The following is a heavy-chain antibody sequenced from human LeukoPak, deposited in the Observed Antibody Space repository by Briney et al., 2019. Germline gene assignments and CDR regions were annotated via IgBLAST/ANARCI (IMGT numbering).Heavy chain of an antibody. Sequence: SETLSLTCTVSGGSISSGGYYWSWIRQHPGKGLEWFGYIYYSGSTYYNPSLKSRVTISVDTSKNQFSLKLSSVTAADTAVYYCARVDLPGNWFDPWGQGTLVTVSS. CDR1: GGSISSGGYY. D-gene: IGHD1-14*01. CDR2: IYYSGST. CDR3: ARVDLPGNWFDP. J-gene: IGHJ5*02. V-gene: IGHV4-31*03.